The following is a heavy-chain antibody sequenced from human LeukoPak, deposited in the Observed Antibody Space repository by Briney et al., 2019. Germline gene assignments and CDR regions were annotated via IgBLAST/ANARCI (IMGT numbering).Heavy chain of an antibody. D-gene: IGHD2-21*01. J-gene: IGHJ6*03. CDR2: INHSGST. Sequence: SETLSLTCAVYGGSFSGYYWSWIRQPPGKGLEWIGEINHSGSTNYNPSLKSRVTISVDTSKNQFSLKLSSVTAADTAVYYCARHIGGRYYYMDVWGKGTTVTISS. CDR1: GGSFSGYY. CDR3: ARHIGGRYYYMDV. V-gene: IGHV4-34*01.